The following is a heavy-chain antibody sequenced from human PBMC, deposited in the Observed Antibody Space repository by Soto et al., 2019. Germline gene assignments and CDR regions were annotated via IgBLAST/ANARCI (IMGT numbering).Heavy chain of an antibody. CDR1: GYSISSGYY. CDR3: ARDQAYYDFWSGYLGYYYGMDV. V-gene: IGHV4-38-2*02. CDR2: IYHSGST. D-gene: IGHD3-3*01. J-gene: IGHJ6*02. Sequence: KPSETLSLTCAVSGYSISSGYYWGWIRQPPGKGLEWIGSIYHSGSTYYNPSLKSRVTISVDTSKNQFSLKLSSVTAADTAVYYCARDQAYYDFWSGYLGYYYGMDVWGQGTTVTVSS.